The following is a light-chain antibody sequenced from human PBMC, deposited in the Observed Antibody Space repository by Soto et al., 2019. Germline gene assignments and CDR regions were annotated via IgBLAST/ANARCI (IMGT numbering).Light chain of an antibody. J-gene: IGLJ3*02. CDR2: EVN. V-gene: IGLV2-14*01. Sequence: QSALTQPASVSGFPGQSITISCTGTSSDVGAYNYVSWYQQHPGKAPKLIIYEVNNRPSGFSNRFSGSKSGNTASLTISGLQAEDEAGYYCSSYTDSGTLVFGSGTKLTVL. CDR3: SSYTDSGTLV. CDR1: SSDVGAYNY.